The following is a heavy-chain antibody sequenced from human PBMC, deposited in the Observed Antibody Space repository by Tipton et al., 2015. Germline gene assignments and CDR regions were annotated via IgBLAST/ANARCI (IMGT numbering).Heavy chain of an antibody. CDR2: ISYDGNHK. J-gene: IGHJ5*02. CDR3: ARDYDGSVYYTAACFDP. D-gene: IGHD3-22*01. CDR1: GFTFGSHD. V-gene: IGHV3-30*01. Sequence: SLRLSCSASGFTFGSHDMHWVRQAPGKGLEWVAIISYDGNHKYYADSVKGRFTISRDNSENTLYLLMDSLATGDTAVYYCARDYDGSVYYTAACFDPWGQGTLVTVSS.